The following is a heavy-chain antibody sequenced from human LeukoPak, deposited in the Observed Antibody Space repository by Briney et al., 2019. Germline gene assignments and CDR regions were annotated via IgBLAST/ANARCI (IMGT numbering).Heavy chain of an antibody. J-gene: IGHJ4*02. CDR3: ARVRIWWLGFDY. Sequence: GGSLRLSCAASGFTVSSNYMSWVRQAPGKGLEWVSVIYSGGSTYYADSVKGRFTISRDNSKNTLYLQMNSLRAEDTAVYYCARVRIWWLGFDYWGQGTLVTVSS. D-gene: IGHD5-12*01. V-gene: IGHV3-53*01. CDR2: IYSGGST. CDR1: GFTVSSNY.